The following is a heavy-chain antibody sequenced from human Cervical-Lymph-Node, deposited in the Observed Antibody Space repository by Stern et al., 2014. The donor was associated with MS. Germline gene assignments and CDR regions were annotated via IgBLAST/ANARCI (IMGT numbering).Heavy chain of an antibody. CDR1: GFSLNTGGVG. CDR3: AHRPRVGVVTDYFDY. Sequence: QITLKESGPTLVKPTQTLTLTCTFSGFSLNTGGVGVGWIRQPPGKALEWLALIYWDDSKQYTPSLGTRLTITKDTSPNPGILTMTDVDTVDTATYFCAHRPRVGVVTDYFDYWGQGALVTVSS. D-gene: IGHD3-3*01. V-gene: IGHV2-5*02. J-gene: IGHJ4*02. CDR2: IYWDDSK.